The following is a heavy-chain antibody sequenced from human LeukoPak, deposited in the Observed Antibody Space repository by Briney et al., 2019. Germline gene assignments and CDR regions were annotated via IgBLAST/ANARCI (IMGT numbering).Heavy chain of an antibody. CDR1: GFTFSSYS. J-gene: IGHJ6*02. CDR3: ARGLPANGMDV. CDR2: ISSSSSTI. Sequence: GGSLRLSCAASGFTFSSYSMNWVRLAPGKGLEWVSHISSSSSTIYYADSVEGRFTISRDNAKNSLYLQMNSLRAEDTAVYYCARGLPANGMDVWGQGTTVTVSS. V-gene: IGHV3-48*04.